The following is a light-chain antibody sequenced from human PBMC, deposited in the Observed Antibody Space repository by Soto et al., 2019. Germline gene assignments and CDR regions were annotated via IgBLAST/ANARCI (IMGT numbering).Light chain of an antibody. Sequence: DIQMTQSPSSLSASVGDRVTITCRASQSISSYLNWYQHKPGKAPKLLIYAASSLQSGVPSSFSGSGSGTDFTLTISSLQPEDFATYYCQQSYSTPLTFGTGTKVDI. J-gene: IGKJ3*01. CDR2: AAS. CDR1: QSISSY. CDR3: QQSYSTPLT. V-gene: IGKV1-39*01.